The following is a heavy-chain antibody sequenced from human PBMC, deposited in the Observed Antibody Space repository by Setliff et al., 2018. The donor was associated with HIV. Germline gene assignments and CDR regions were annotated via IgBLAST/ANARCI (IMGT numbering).Heavy chain of an antibody. CDR1: GYSISSDYC. V-gene: IGHV2-5*01. CDR3: AHSTFVAAAGGFDY. Sequence: TLSLTCGVSGYSISSDYCWGWIRQPPGKGLEWLALLYWNDDKRYSPSLKSRLTITKDTSKNQVVLTMTNMDPVDTATYYCAHSTFVAAAGGFDYWGQGTLVTVSS. CDR2: LYWNDDK. J-gene: IGHJ4*02. D-gene: IGHD6-13*01.